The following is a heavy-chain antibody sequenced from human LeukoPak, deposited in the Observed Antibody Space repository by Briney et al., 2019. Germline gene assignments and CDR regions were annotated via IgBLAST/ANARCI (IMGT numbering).Heavy chain of an antibody. D-gene: IGHD3-3*01. CDR2: IFPGDSDT. Sequence: GESLNFSCTGSEYSSTTYWIGWVRHMPRKGLEWMGIIFPGDSDTRYSPSFPGQVTISADKSISTAYLQWSSLKASDTVMYYCARLRSYDFLLDYWGRGTLVTVSS. V-gene: IGHV5-51*01. J-gene: IGHJ4*02. CDR1: EYSSTTYW. CDR3: ARLRSYDFLLDY.